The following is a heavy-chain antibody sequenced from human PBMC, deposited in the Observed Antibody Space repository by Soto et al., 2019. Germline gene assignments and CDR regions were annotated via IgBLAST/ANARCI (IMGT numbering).Heavy chain of an antibody. D-gene: IGHD4-17*01. CDR1: GFTFSSYG. Sequence: PGGSLRLSCAASGFTFSSYGMHWVRQAPGKGLEWVAVIWYDGSNKYYADSVKGRFTISRDNSKNTLYLQMNSLRAEDTAVYYCARDYGDYGFYYYGMDVWGQGTTVTVSS. V-gene: IGHV3-33*01. CDR2: IWYDGSNK. J-gene: IGHJ6*02. CDR3: ARDYGDYGFYYYGMDV.